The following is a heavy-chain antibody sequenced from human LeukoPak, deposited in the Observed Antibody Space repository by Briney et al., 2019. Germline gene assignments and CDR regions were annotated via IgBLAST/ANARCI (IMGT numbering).Heavy chain of an antibody. V-gene: IGHV4-59*01. D-gene: IGHD6-13*01. Sequence: SETLSLTCTVSGGSISTSYYWSWIRQPPGKGREWLGYIYHSGNTNYSPSLKSRVTISVDSSNNQFSLKLSSVTAADTALYYCAGTPIASTGTLFYWGLGTLVTVSS. J-gene: IGHJ4*02. CDR2: IYHSGNT. CDR1: GGSISTSYY. CDR3: AGTPIASTGTLFY.